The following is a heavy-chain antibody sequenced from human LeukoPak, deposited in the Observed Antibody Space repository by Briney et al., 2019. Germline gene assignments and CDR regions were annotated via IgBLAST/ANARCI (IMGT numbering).Heavy chain of an antibody. J-gene: IGHJ5*02. D-gene: IGHD3-10*01. Sequence: SVKVSCKASGYTFTSYTMHWVRQAPGQRLEWMGGIIPIFGTANYAQKFQGRVTITADESTSTAYMELSSLRSEDTAVYYCARDRYYGSGSLYNWFDPWGQGTLVTVSS. V-gene: IGHV1-69*13. CDR3: ARDRYYGSGSLYNWFDP. CDR1: GYTFTSYT. CDR2: IIPIFGTA.